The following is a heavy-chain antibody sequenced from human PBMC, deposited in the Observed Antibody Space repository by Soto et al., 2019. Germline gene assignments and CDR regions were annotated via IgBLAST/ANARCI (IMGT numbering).Heavy chain of an antibody. CDR3: AKGAARYFDY. CDR2: ISGGIGST. J-gene: IGHJ4*02. Sequence: EVQLLESGGGLVQPGGSLRLSCVASGFSFGTYAMTWVRQVPGKGLEGVSTISGGIGSTFYADSVKGRFTISRDISKKMLFLHMNGLRGEDTGTSYCAKGAARYFDYWGRGTLVTVSS. V-gene: IGHV3-23*01. CDR1: GFSFGTYA.